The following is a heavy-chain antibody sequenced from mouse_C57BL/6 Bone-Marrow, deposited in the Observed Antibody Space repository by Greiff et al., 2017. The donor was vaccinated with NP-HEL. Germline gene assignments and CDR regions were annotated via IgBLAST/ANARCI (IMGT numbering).Heavy chain of an antibody. V-gene: IGHV5-15*01. CDR3: ARDDYDRGGYYAMDY. CDR2: ISNLAYSI. D-gene: IGHD2-4*01. Sequence: EVKLMESGGGLVQPGGSLKLSCAASGFTFSDYGMAWVRQAPRKGPEWVAFISNLAYSIYYADTVTGRFTISRENAKNTLYLEMSSLRSEDTAMYYCARDDYDRGGYYAMDYWGQGPSVTVSS. CDR1: GFTFSDYG. J-gene: IGHJ4*01.